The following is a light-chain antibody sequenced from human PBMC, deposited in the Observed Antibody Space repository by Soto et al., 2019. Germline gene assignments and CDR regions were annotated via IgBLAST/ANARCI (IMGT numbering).Light chain of an antibody. J-gene: IGLJ2*01. CDR3: SSYTSSSTYVV. CDR1: NSDVGGYNY. V-gene: IGLV2-14*01. CDR2: DVS. Sequence: QSALTQPASVSGSPGQSITISCTGTNSDVGGYNYVSWYQQHPGKAPKLMIYDVSNRPSGVSNRFSGSKSGNTASLTISGLQADDEADYYCSSYTSSSTYVVFGGGTKVTVL.